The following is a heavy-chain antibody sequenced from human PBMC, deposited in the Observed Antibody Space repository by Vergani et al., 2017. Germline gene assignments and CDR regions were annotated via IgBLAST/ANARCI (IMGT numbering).Heavy chain of an antibody. CDR1: GGSISSSSYY. J-gene: IGHJ4*02. CDR3: AEGYYDFWSGYYWDYYFDY. CDR2: IYYSGST. V-gene: IGHV4-39*07. D-gene: IGHD3-3*01. Sequence: QVQLQESGPGLVKPSETLSLTCTVSGGSISSSSYYWGWIRQPPGKGLEWIGSIYYSGSTYYNPSLKSRVTISVDTSKNQFSLKLSSVTAADTAVYYCAEGYYDFWSGYYWDYYFDYWGQGTLVTVSS.